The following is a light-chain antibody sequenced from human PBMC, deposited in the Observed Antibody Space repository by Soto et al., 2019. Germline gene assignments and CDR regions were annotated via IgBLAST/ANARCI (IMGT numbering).Light chain of an antibody. CDR3: SSYVGTNSYV. CDR2: EVY. J-gene: IGLJ1*01. CDR1: SSDVGGYNY. V-gene: IGLV2-8*01. Sequence: QCVLTQPPSASGSPGQSVTISRTGTSSDVGGYNYVSWYQHHPGKAPKLIIYEVYKRPSGVPDRFSGSKSGNTAALTVSGLQAEDEADYYCSSYVGTNSYVFGTGTKVTVL.